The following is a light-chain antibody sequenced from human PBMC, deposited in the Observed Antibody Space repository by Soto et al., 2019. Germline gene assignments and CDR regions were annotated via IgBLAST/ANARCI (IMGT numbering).Light chain of an antibody. CDR1: HIDVGSYDC. Sequence: QSALTQPASVSGSPGQSITISCTGTHIDVGSYDCVSWYQHHPGKAPKMLIFEVFNRPSGISDRFSGSKSGDTASLTISGLQAEDEADYYCISYIPSTTTHWVYGGGTKLTVL. CDR3: ISYIPSTTTHWV. CDR2: EVF. V-gene: IGLV2-14*01. J-gene: IGLJ3*02.